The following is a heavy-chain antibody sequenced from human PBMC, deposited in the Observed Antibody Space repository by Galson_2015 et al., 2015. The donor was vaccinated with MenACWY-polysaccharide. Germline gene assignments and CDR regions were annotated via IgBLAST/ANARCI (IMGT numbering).Heavy chain of an antibody. CDR1: GYNFNSYD. D-gene: IGHD2/OR15-2a*01. CDR2: MNPNSGNT. Sequence: SVKVSCRASGYNFNSYDINWVRQATGQGLEWMGWMNPNSGNTGYAQELQGRVTMTRDTSINTAYMELSSLTSEDTAVYYCVRWPSRGNPDGYLDYWGPGTQVTVSS. CDR3: VRWPSRGNPDGYLDY. V-gene: IGHV1-8*01. J-gene: IGHJ4*01.